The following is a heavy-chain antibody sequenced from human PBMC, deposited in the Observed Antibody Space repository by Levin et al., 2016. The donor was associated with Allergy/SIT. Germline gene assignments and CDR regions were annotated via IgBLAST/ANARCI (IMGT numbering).Heavy chain of an antibody. D-gene: IGHD3-3*01. CDR3: ARSEALRFYGMDV. CDR2: IYYSGST. V-gene: IGHV4-59*13. J-gene: IGHJ6*02. Sequence: PGKGLEWIGYIYYSGSTNYNPSLKSRVTISVDTSKNQFSLKLSSVTAADTAVYYCARSEALRFYGMDVWGQGTTVTVSS.